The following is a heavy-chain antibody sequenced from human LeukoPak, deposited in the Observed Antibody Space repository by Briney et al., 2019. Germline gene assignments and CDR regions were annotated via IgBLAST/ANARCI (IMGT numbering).Heavy chain of an antibody. CDR3: ASTKRYCSGGSCYYNGYYGMDV. D-gene: IGHD2-15*01. Sequence: ASVNVSCKASGGTFSIYAISWVRQAPGQGLEWMGGIIPIFGTANYAQKFQGRVTITADESTSTAYMELSSLRSEDTAVYYCASTKRYCSGGSCYYNGYYGMDVWGQGTTVTVSS. V-gene: IGHV1-69*13. CDR2: IIPIFGTA. J-gene: IGHJ6*02. CDR1: GGTFSIYA.